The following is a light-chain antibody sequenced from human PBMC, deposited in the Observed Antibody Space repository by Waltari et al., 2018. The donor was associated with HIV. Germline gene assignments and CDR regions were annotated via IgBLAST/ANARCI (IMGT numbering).Light chain of an antibody. V-gene: IGLV2-14*03. CDR1: SSDVGGYNY. CDR2: EVN. Sequence: QSALTQPASVSASPGQSITISCTGTSSDVGGYNYVSWYRQHPGEAPKVIIYEVNRRPSGGSNRFTASKSGNTASLAISGLQPEDEADYFCSSYTSSSTHVFGPGTKVTVL. CDR3: SSYTSSSTHV. J-gene: IGLJ1*01.